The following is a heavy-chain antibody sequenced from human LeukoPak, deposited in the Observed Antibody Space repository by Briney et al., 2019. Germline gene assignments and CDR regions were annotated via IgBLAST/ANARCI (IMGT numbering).Heavy chain of an antibody. V-gene: IGHV3-33*01. D-gene: IGHD6-19*01. CDR2: IWYDGSNK. Sequence: GGSLRLSCAASGFTFSSYGMHWVRQAPGKGLEWVAVIWYDGSNKYYADSVKGRFTISRDNSKNTLYLQMNSLRAEDTAVYYCARELAVAGTTAFDIWGQGTMVTVSS. CDR1: GFTFSSYG. CDR3: ARELAVAGTTAFDI. J-gene: IGHJ3*02.